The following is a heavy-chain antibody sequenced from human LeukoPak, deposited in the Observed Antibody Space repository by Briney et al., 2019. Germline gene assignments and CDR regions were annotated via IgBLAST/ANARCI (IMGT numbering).Heavy chain of an antibody. CDR1: GLTVSINY. V-gene: IGHV3-66*01. Sequence: PGGSLRLSCAPSGLTVSINYMNWVRQAPGKGLEWVSLIYLGGSTYYADSVKGRFTISRDNSKNTLYLEMNSLRADDTAVYYCARGQRAAASFDYWGQGTLVTVSS. CDR2: IYLGGST. CDR3: ARGQRAAASFDY. J-gene: IGHJ4*02. D-gene: IGHD6-13*01.